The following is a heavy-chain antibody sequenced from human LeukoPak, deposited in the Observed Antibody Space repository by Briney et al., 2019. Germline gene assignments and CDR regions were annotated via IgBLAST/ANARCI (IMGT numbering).Heavy chain of an antibody. V-gene: IGHV1-2*04. CDR2: INPNSGGT. CDR3: ARNSRVASTSGLNY. D-gene: IGHD4-23*01. Sequence: ASVKVSCNASGYTFTGYYMHWVRQAPGQGLEWMGWINPNSGGTNYAQKFQGWVTMTRDTSISTVFMELSSLRSDDTAFYYCARNSRVASTSGLNYWGQGTLVTVSS. CDR1: GYTFTGYY. J-gene: IGHJ4*02.